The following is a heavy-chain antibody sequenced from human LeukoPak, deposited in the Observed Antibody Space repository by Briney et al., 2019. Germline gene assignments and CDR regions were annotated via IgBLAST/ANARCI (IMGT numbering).Heavy chain of an antibody. CDR1: GFXVSSSY. Sequence: GGSLRLSCAASGFXVSSSYISWVRQAPGKGLEWVSFISSAGTTYYADSVKGRFTISRDNSKNTVYLQVNSLRDEDTAVYYCARDLEAANTYYFDYWGQGTMVTVSS. CDR2: ISSAGTT. V-gene: IGHV3-66*01. D-gene: IGHD6-13*01. CDR3: ARDLEAANTYYFDY. J-gene: IGHJ4*02.